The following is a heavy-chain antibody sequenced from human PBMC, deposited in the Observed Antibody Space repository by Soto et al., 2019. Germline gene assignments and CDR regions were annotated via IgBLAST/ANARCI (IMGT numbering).Heavy chain of an antibody. CDR2: INHSGST. CDR3: ARGGGYCSSTSCTYYYYYYMDV. D-gene: IGHD2-2*01. J-gene: IGHJ6*03. V-gene: IGHV4-34*01. CDR1: GGSFSGYY. Sequence: TSETLSLTCAVYGGSFSGYYWSWIRQPPGKGLEWIGEINHSGSTNYNPSLKSRVTISVDTSKNQFSLKLSSVTAADTAVYYCARGGGYCSSTSCTYYYYYYMDVWGNGTPVTVSS.